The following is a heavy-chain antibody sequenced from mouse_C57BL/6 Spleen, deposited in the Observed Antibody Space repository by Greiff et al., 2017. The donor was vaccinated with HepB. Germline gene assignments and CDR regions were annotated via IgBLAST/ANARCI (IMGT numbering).Heavy chain of an antibody. Sequence: VQLQQSGAELVKPGASVKLSCKASGYTFTSYWMHWVKQRPGQGLEWIGMIHPNSGSTNYNEKFKSKATLTVDKSSSTAYMQLSSLTSEDSAVYYCAREGTTVVATPFDYWGQGTTLTVSS. V-gene: IGHV1-64*01. CDR3: AREGTTVVATPFDY. J-gene: IGHJ2*01. CDR2: IHPNSGST. CDR1: GYTFTSYW. D-gene: IGHD1-1*01.